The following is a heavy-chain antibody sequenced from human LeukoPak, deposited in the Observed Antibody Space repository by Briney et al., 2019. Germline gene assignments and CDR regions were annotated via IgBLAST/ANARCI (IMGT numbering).Heavy chain of an antibody. D-gene: IGHD1-26*01. CDR3: ARGGWVGATMGDY. J-gene: IGHJ4*02. CDR1: GYTFTSYA. V-gene: IGHV7-4-1*02. CDR2: INTNTGNP. Sequence: ASVKVSCKASGYTFTSYAMNWVRQAPGQGLEWMGWINTNTGNPTYAQGFTGRFVLSLDTSVSTAYLQISSLKTEDTAVYYCARGGWVGATMGDYWGQGTLVTVSS.